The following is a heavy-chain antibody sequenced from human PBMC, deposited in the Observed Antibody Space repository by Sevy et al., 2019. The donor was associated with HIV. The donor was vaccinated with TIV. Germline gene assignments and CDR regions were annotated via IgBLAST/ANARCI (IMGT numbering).Heavy chain of an antibody. J-gene: IGHJ3*02. CDR2: INPNSGGT. CDR1: GYTFTDYF. Sequence: ASVKVSCKASGYTFTDYFMHWVRQAPGQGLEWMGWINPNSGGTNYAQRFRGRVTMTRETSISTAYMELSRLRSDDTAVYYCASLSGDYYDSSRYYNTDAFDIWGQGTMVTVSS. V-gene: IGHV1-2*02. CDR3: ASLSGDYYDSSRYYNTDAFDI. D-gene: IGHD3-22*01.